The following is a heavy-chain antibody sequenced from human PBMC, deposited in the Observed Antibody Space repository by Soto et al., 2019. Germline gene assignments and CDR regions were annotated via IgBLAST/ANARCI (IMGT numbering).Heavy chain of an antibody. V-gene: IGHV4-31*03. CDR2: IYYSGST. J-gene: IGHJ6*02. CDR3: ASNLLESLNYYGSGRGYYYYGMDV. Sequence: LSLTCTVSGGSISSGGYYWSWIRQHPGKGLEWIGYIYYSGSTYYNPSLKSRVTISVDTSKNQFSLKLSSVTAADTAVYYRASNLLESLNYYGSGRGYYYYGMDVWGQGTTVTVSS. CDR1: GGSISSGGYY. D-gene: IGHD3-10*01.